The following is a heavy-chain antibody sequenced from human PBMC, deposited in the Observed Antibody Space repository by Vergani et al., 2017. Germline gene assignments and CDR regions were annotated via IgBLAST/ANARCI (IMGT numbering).Heavy chain of an antibody. CDR2: IYPGDSDT. V-gene: IGHV5-51*03. J-gene: IGHJ4*02. CDR1: GYSFTSYW. CDR3: ARPGRRWGLLEYFDY. Sequence: EVQLVQSGAEVKTPGESLKISCKGSGYSFTSYWIGWVRQMPGKGLEWMGIIYPGDSDTRYSPSFQGQVTISADKSISTAYLQWSSLKASDTAMYYCARPGRRWGLLEYFDYWGQGTLVTVSS. D-gene: IGHD1-26*01.